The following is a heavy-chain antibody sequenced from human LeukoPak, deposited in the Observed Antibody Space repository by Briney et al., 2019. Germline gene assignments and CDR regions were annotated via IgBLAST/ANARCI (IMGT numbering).Heavy chain of an antibody. Sequence: GESLQISCKSSGYSFTTYWTGGGCQLPGKGREGRGIIYPGDSDTRYSPSFQGQVTFSVDNSISTAYLQLSSLKASDTGMYYCARCSEQWLSDQFDFWGQGTLVTVSS. CDR3: ARCSEQWLSDQFDF. CDR1: GYSFTTYW. J-gene: IGHJ4*02. CDR2: IYPGDSDT. V-gene: IGHV5-51*01. D-gene: IGHD6-19*01.